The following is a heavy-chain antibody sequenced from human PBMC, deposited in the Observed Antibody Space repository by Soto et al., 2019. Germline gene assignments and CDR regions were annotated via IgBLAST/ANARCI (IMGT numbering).Heavy chain of an antibody. CDR3: ARSQGSSTSLEIYYYYYYGMDV. Sequence: QVQLVQSGAEVKKPGSSVKVSCKASGGTFSSYAISWVRQAPGQGLEWMGGIIPISDTTNYAQKFQGRGTITADESTSTDYMELSSLRSEDTAVYYCARSQGSSTSLEIYYYYYYGMDVWGQGTTVTVSS. V-gene: IGHV1-69*01. J-gene: IGHJ6*02. D-gene: IGHD2-2*01. CDR2: IIPISDTT. CDR1: GGTFSSYA.